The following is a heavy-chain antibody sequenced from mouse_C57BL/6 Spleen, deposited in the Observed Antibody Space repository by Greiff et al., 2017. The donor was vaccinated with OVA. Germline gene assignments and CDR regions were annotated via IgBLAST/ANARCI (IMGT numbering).Heavy chain of an antibody. CDR2: ISSGGSYT. V-gene: IGHV5-6*01. D-gene: IGHD4-1*01. CDR3: ARLTGTRYAMDY. Sequence: EVKLMESGGDLVKPGGSLKLSCAASGFTFSSYGMSWVRQTPDKRLEWVATISSGGSYTYYPDSVKGRFTISRDNAKNTLYLQMSSLKSEDTAMYYCARLTGTRYAMDYWGQGTSVTVSS. J-gene: IGHJ4*01. CDR1: GFTFSSYG.